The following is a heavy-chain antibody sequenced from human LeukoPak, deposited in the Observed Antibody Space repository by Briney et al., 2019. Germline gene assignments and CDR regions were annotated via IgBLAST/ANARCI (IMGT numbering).Heavy chain of an antibody. D-gene: IGHD1-26*01. Sequence: ASVKVSCKASGGTFSSYAISWVRQAPGQGLEWMGGIIPIFGTANYAQKFQGRVTITADESTSTAYMELSSLRSEDTAVYYCARGEWEPNHDAFDIWDQGTMVTVSS. CDR1: GGTFSSYA. CDR2: IIPIFGTA. J-gene: IGHJ3*02. V-gene: IGHV1-69*13. CDR3: ARGEWEPNHDAFDI.